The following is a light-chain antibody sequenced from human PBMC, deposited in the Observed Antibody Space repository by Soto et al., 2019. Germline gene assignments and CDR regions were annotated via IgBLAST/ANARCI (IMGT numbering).Light chain of an antibody. CDR3: QSYESSLSGSRV. Sequence: QPVLTQPPSVSGAPGQRVSISCTGSNSNIGAGYDVNWYQQLPGTAPKLLIYANIDRPSGVPDRFSGSKSGASAFLVITGLQAEDEAAYYCQSYESSLSGSRVFGGGTKLTVL. V-gene: IGLV1-40*01. J-gene: IGLJ3*02. CDR1: NSNIGAGYD. CDR2: ANI.